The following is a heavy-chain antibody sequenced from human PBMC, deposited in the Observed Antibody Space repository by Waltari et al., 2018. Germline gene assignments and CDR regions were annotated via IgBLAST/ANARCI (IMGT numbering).Heavy chain of an antibody. V-gene: IGHV1-2*02. Sequence: QVQLVQSGAEVKKPGASVKVSCKASAYTFSGYYLYWVRQAPGQGLEWMGWINTNSGDTNNAQKFQGRVTMSRDTSISTAYMEMISLTSDDAAVYYCARGPPLAWELHPGFLDYWGQGTLVTVSS. J-gene: IGHJ4*02. CDR2: INTNSGDT. CDR3: ARGPPLAWELHPGFLDY. CDR1: AYTFSGYY. D-gene: IGHD1-26*01.